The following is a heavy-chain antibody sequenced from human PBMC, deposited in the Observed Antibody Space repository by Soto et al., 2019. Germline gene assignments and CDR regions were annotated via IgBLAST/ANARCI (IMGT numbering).Heavy chain of an antibody. Sequence: GASVKVSCKASGGTFSSDAVSWVRQAPGQGLEWMGGFIPILGTTHYAQKFQGRVTITADESTNTAYMELSSLRSDDTAVYYCARASGYVSGWYHDYWGQGTRVTVSS. CDR3: ARASGYVSGWYHDY. J-gene: IGHJ4*02. CDR2: FIPILGTT. D-gene: IGHD6-19*01. V-gene: IGHV1-69*13. CDR1: GGTFSSDA.